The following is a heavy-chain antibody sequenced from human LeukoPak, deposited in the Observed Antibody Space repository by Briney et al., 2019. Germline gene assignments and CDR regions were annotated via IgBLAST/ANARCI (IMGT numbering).Heavy chain of an antibody. V-gene: IGHV4-59*01. Sequence: SETLSLTCTVSGDSISSYYWSWIRQPPGKGLEWIGYIFYSGSTNYNPSLKSRVTISVDTSKNQFSLKLRSVTAADTAVYYRARGPDGYNQNWGQGTLVTVSS. CDR2: IFYSGST. J-gene: IGHJ4*02. D-gene: IGHD5-24*01. CDR1: GDSISSYY. CDR3: ARGPDGYNQN.